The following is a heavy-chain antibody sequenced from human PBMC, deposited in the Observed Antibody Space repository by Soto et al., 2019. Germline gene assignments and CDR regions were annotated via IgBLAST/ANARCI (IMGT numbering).Heavy chain of an antibody. J-gene: IGHJ5*02. CDR1: GYTFAGYY. V-gene: IGHV1-2*02. Sequence: ASVKVSCKASGYTFAGYYMHWVRQAPGQGLEWMGWINTNSGDTQYAQKFQGRVTMTSDTSISTAYMELRSLRVDDTAVYYCARDHQELILYNWFDPWGQGTRVTVSS. D-gene: IGHD1-7*01. CDR3: ARDHQELILYNWFDP. CDR2: INTNSGDT.